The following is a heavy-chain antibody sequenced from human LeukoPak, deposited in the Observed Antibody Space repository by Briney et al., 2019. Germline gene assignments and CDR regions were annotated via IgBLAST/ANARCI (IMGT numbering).Heavy chain of an antibody. J-gene: IGHJ3*02. CDR3: ARERGSWDAFDI. CDR2: INPNSGGT. CDR1: GYTFTGYY. Sequence: ASVKVSCKASGYTFTGYYMHWVRQAPGQGLEWMGWINPNSGGTNYAQKFQGRVTMTRDTSISTAYMELSRLRSDDTAVYYCARERGSWDAFDIWGQGTMVTVSS. D-gene: IGHD1-26*01. V-gene: IGHV1-2*02.